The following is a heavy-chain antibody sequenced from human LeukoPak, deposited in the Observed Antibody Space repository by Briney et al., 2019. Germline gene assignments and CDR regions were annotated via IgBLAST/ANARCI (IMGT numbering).Heavy chain of an antibody. CDR1: GGSVTSGNYY. V-gene: IGHV4-61*02. Sequence: SQTLSLTCTVSGGSVTSGNYYWNWIRQPAGKGLEWIGRIYTNGGASYNPSLKSRVTISIGASKNQFSLKLSSVTAADTAVYYCAREPPGYWGQGILVTVSS. CDR2: IYTNGGA. CDR3: AREPPGY. J-gene: IGHJ4*02.